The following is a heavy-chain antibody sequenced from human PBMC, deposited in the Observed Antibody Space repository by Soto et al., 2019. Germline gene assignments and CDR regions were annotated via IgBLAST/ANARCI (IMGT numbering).Heavy chain of an antibody. CDR3: ARHSRPNSSGWYVEADAFDI. CDR1: GCTFSSYS. J-gene: IGHJ3*02. V-gene: IGHV3-48*02. D-gene: IGHD6-19*01. CDR2: SSSSSSTM. Sequence: VGSLRLFCPASGCTFSSYSMNRVRQAPSRAMECVSYSSSSSSTMYYADSVKGRFTISRDNAKSSLYLQMNSLRDEDTAVYYCARHSRPNSSGWYVEADAFDIWGQGTMVTVSS.